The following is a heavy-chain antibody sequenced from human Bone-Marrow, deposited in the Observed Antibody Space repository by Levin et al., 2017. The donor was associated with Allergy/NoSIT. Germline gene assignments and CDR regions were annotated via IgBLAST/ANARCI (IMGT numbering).Heavy chain of an antibody. Sequence: GGSLRLSCAASGFTFNSYAMSWVRQAPGKGLEWVSTITNTGGDTFYADSVKGRFTISRDNSKTTLYLQMSSLSVEDTALYYCAKGHDNSGHYAYWGQGTLVTVSS. V-gene: IGHV3-23*01. J-gene: IGHJ4*02. CDR1: GFTFNSYA. D-gene: IGHD3-22*01. CDR3: AKGHDNSGHYAY. CDR2: ITNTGGDT.